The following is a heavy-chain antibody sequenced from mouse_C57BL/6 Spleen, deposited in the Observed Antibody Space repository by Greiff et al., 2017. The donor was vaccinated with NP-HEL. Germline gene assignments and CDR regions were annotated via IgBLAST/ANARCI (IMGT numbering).Heavy chain of an antibody. D-gene: IGHD2-4*01. J-gene: IGHJ3*01. V-gene: IGHV1-64*01. CDR3: AREGDYDVEFAY. CDR2: IHPNSGST. CDR1: GYTFTSYW. Sequence: QVQLQQPGAELVKPGASVKLSCKASGYTFTSYWMHWVKQRPGQGLEWIGMIHPNSGSTNYNEKFKSKATLTVDKSSSTAYLQLSSLTSEDSAVYYCAREGDYDVEFAYWGQGTLVTVSA.